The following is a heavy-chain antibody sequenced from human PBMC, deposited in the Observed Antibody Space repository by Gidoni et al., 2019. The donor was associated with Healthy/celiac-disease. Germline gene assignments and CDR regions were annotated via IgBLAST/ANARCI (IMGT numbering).Heavy chain of an antibody. CDR2: INHRGST. CDR1: GGSFSGYY. CDR3: ARKGIAAAPGAFDI. D-gene: IGHD6-13*01. Sequence: QVQLQQWGAGLVTPSETLSLTCAVYGGSFSGYYWSWIRQPPGKGLEWIGEINHRGSTNDSPSLKGRVTISVDTSKNKFFLNLNSVAAADTAVYYCARKGIAAAPGAFDIWGQGTMVTVSS. V-gene: IGHV4-34*01. J-gene: IGHJ3*02.